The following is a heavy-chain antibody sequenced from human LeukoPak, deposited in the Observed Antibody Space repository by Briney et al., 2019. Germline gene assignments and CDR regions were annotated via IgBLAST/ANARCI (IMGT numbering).Heavy chain of an antibody. V-gene: IGHV4-39*01. CDR2: IYYSGST. CDR1: GGSISSSSYY. CDR3: VRHLTVDGGLYSDY. J-gene: IGHJ4*02. Sequence: PSETLSLTCTVSGGSISSSSYYWGWIRQPPGKGLEWIGTIYYSGSTYYNPSLKSRVTISVDTSKNQFSLKLSSVTAADTAVYYCVRHLTVDGGLYSDYWGQGTLVTVSS. D-gene: IGHD6-19*01.